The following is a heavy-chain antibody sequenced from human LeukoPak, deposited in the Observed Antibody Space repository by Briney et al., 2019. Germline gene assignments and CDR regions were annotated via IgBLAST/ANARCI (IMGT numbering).Heavy chain of an antibody. D-gene: IGHD6-19*01. Sequence: GGSLRLSCAASGFTFSSYAMSWVRQAPGKGLEWVSAISGSGGSTYYADSVKGRFTISRDNSKNTLYLQMNSLRAEDTAVYYCAREMYSSGWQSYYYYGMDVWAKGPRSPSP. CDR1: GFTFSSYA. CDR2: ISGSGGST. J-gene: IGHJ6*02. CDR3: AREMYSSGWQSYYYYGMDV. V-gene: IGHV3-23*01.